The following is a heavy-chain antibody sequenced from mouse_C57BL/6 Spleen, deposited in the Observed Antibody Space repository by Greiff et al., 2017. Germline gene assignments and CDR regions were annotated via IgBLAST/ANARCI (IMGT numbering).Heavy chain of an antibody. J-gene: IGHJ2*01. CDR3: ARRDYCSSEDD. D-gene: IGHD1-1*01. Sequence: VQLQQPGAELVRPGSSVKLSCKASGYTFTSYWMDWVKQRPGQGLEWIGNIYPSDSETHYNQKFKDKATFTVDKSSSTAYMQLSSLTSEDSAVYYCARRDYCSSEDDWGQGTTRTVAS. CDR2: IYPSDSET. V-gene: IGHV1-61*01. CDR1: GYTFTSYW.